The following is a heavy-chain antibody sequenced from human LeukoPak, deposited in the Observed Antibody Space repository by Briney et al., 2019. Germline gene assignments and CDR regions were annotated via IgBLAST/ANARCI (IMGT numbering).Heavy chain of an antibody. D-gene: IGHD2-2*01. CDR1: GFTFSSYG. V-gene: IGHV3-30*18. CDR3: AKDLVYLGYCSSTSCYAYAIDI. J-gene: IGHJ3*02. Sequence: GGSLRLSCATSGFTFSSYGTHWVRQAPGKGLEWVAVISYDGSNKYYADSVKGRFTISRDNSKNTLYLQMNSLRAEDTAVYYCAKDLVYLGYCSSTSCYAYAIDIWGQGTMVTVSS. CDR2: ISYDGSNK.